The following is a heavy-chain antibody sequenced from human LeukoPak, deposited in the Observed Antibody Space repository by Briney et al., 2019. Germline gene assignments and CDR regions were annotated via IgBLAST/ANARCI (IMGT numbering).Heavy chain of an antibody. CDR1: GFTFSSYA. CDR2: ISGSGGST. J-gene: IGHJ6*03. D-gene: IGHD1-1*01. CDR3: AKANRVNWNDPRYYYYYMDV. Sequence: GGSLRLSCAASGFTFSSYAMNWVRQAPGKGLEWVSPISGSGGSTYYADSVKGRFTISRDNSKNTLYLQMNSLRAGDTAVYYCAKANRVNWNDPRYYYYYMDVWGKGTTVTVSS. V-gene: IGHV3-23*01.